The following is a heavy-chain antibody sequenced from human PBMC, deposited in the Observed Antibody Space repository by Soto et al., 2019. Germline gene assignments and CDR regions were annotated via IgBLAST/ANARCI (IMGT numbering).Heavy chain of an antibody. D-gene: IGHD3-22*01. CDR2: IDPSDSYT. CDR3: ASSTMIVRDYYYYGMDV. J-gene: IGHJ6*02. CDR1: GYSFTSYW. V-gene: IGHV5-10-1*01. Sequence: GESLKISCNGSGYSFTSYWISWVRQMPGKGLEWMGRIDPSDSYTNYSPSFQGHVTISADKSISTAYLQWSSLKASDTAMYYCASSTMIVRDYYYYGMDVWGQGTTVTVSS.